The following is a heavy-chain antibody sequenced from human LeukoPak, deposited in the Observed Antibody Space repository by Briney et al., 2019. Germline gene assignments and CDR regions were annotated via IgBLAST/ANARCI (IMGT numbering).Heavy chain of an antibody. D-gene: IGHD2-8*02. CDR3: AKSWWLDY. Sequence: GGSLRLSCAASGFPISTNGMSWVRQAPGKGLEWVSGIVGGDGGTYYADSVKGRFIISRDNSKNTLYVQMNSLRAEDTAVYYCAKSWWLDYWGQGTLVAVSS. CDR2: IVGGDGGT. CDR1: GFPISTNG. J-gene: IGHJ4*02. V-gene: IGHV3-23*01.